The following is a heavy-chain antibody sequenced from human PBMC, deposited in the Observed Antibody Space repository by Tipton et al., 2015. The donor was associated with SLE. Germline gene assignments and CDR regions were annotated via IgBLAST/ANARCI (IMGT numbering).Heavy chain of an antibody. J-gene: IGHJ4*02. D-gene: IGHD6-13*01. CDR3: ARDGGSSWYPFDY. Sequence: TLSLTCTVSGGSISSSSYYWSCIRQPPGKGLEWIGYIYYGGSTNYNPSLKSRVTISVDTSKNQFSLKLSSVTAADTAVYYCARDGGSSWYPFDYWGQGTLVTVSS. CDR1: GGSISSSSYY. V-gene: IGHV4-61*01. CDR2: IYYGGST.